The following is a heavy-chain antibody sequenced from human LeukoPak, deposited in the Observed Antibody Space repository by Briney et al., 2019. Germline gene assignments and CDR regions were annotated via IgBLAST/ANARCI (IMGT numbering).Heavy chain of an antibody. V-gene: IGHV3-49*04. CDR3: TRGIDYGDYVGYFDY. D-gene: IGHD4-17*01. CDR1: GFNFGDYA. CDR2: IRSEAYGGTP. Sequence: PGGSLRLSCSASGFNFGDYAVGWVRQAPGKGLDWLGFIRSEAYGGTPAYAAAVKGRFAISKDDSKSIAYLQVNSLRTEDTAVYYCTRGIDYGDYVGYFDYWGQGTLVTVSS. J-gene: IGHJ4*02.